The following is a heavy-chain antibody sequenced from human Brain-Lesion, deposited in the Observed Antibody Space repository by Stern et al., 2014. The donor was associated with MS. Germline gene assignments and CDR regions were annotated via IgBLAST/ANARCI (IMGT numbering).Heavy chain of an antibody. CDR2: IFNRGST. CDR1: GGSISSGGYY. Sequence: QVQLVESGPGLVKPSQTLSLSCTVSGGSISSGGYYWSWIRQPAGKGLEWIGRIFNRGSTSYNPPPKSRVTISIDPSKTQFPLRLNSMTAADTAVYYCARGRVVPGFQYYATDVWGQGTTVIVSS. D-gene: IGHD2-2*01. CDR3: ARGRVVPGFQYYATDV. V-gene: IGHV4-61*02. J-gene: IGHJ6*02.